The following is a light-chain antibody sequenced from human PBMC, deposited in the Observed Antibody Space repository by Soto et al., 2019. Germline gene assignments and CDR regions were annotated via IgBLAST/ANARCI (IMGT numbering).Light chain of an antibody. CDR1: SGHSSYA. CDR3: QTWVTGIQI. CDR2: LNSDGRH. J-gene: IGLJ2*01. Sequence: QAVVTQSPSAYASLGASVKLTCTLSSGHSSYAIAWHQQQPEKGPRYLMKLNSDGRHSKGDGIPDRFSGSSSGAERYLTISSLQSEDEADYYCQTWVTGIQIFGGGTKLTVL. V-gene: IGLV4-69*01.